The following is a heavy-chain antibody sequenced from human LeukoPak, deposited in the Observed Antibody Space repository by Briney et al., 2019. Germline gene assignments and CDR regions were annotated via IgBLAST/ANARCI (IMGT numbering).Heavy chain of an antibody. CDR3: AKEDYGSGGPPYFDY. Sequence: GGSLRLSCAASGFTFSSYSMNWVRQAPGKGLEWVSSISSSSSYIYYADSVKGRFTISRDNAKNSLYLQMNSLRAEDTAVYYCAKEDYGSGGPPYFDYWGQGTLVTVSS. J-gene: IGHJ4*02. CDR2: ISSSSSYI. D-gene: IGHD3-10*01. CDR1: GFTFSSYS. V-gene: IGHV3-21*04.